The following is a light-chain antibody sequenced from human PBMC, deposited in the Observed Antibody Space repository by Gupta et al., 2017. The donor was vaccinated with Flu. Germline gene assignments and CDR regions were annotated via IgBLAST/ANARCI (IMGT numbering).Light chain of an antibody. CDR2: KAS. Sequence: DIQMTQSPSTLSASVGDRVTITCRASRSISSCLAWYQQKPGKAPNLLIYKASSLESGVPSRFSGSGSGTEFTLTSSSRQTDDFANYYGQQYYSYRTFGQGTKVEIK. V-gene: IGKV1-5*03. CDR1: RSISSC. CDR3: QQYYSYRT. J-gene: IGKJ1*01.